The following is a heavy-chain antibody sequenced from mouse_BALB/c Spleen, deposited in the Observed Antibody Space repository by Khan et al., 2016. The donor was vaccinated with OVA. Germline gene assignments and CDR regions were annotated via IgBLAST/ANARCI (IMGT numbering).Heavy chain of an antibody. J-gene: IGHJ1*01. Sequence: EVELVESGGGLVQPAGSRKLTCAVTGFFFSSFGMHWVSQALKKGQVGVAYNISDSSTIYYVHTVKGRFTISRDNPKNTLFLQMTSLSSEDTAMYYCARSGCNCNWYFEVWGAGTSVTVSS. V-gene: IGHV5-17*02. CDR1: GFFFSSFG. D-gene: IGHD2-1*01. CDR2: NISDSSTI. CDR3: ARSGCNCNWYFEV.